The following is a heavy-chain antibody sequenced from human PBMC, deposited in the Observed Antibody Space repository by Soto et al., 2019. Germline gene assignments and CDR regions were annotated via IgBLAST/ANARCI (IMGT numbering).Heavy chain of an antibody. D-gene: IGHD6-13*01. CDR2: ITASGGST. CDR3: AKFQDQQQLVDPS. V-gene: IGHV3-23*01. J-gene: IGHJ5*02. CDR1: GFTFSAYA. Sequence: GGSLRLSCAASGFTFSAYAMSWVRQTPGKGLEWVSAITASGGSTYYADSVKGRFTISRDNSKNKLYLQMSSLRAEDTAVYYCAKFQDQQQLVDPSLGQGTLVTVSS.